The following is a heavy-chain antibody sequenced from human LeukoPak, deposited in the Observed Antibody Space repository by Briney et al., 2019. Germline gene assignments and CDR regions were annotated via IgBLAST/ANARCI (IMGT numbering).Heavy chain of an antibody. D-gene: IGHD2-8*02. V-gene: IGHV4-39*01. CDR2: IYYSGST. CDR1: GGSISSSSYY. Sequence: PSETLSPTCTASGGSISSSSYYWGWIRQPPGKGLEWIGSIYYSGSTYYNPSLKSRVTISVDTSKNQFSLKLSSVTAADTAVYYCARREEDWWGSRAFDIWGQGTMVTVSS. CDR3: ARREEDWWGSRAFDI. J-gene: IGHJ3*02.